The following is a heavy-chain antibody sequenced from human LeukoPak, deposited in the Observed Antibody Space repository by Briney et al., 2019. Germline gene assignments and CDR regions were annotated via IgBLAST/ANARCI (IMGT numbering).Heavy chain of an antibody. CDR2: INPNNGGT. Sequence: GASVKVSCMPSGYAFTANYIHWVRQAPGHALEWMGRINPNNGGTRCAQKFQPWVTMTRDSSITTVYMEVSGRKSDDTATYFCARGGPVGATTLAYYQYYAMDVWGQGTTVTVSS. J-gene: IGHJ6*02. V-gene: IGHV1-2*04. CDR3: ARGGPVGATTLAYYQYYAMDV. CDR1: GYAFTANY. D-gene: IGHD1-26*01.